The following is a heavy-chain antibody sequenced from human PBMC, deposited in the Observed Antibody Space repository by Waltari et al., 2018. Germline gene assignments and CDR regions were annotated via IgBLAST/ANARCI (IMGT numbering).Heavy chain of an antibody. CDR3: ARGATIFGHYYMDV. CDR1: GGSISSYY. J-gene: IGHJ6*03. V-gene: IGHV4-59*01. Sequence: QVQLQESGQGLVKPSETLSLTCTVSGGSISSYYWSWIRQPPGKGLEWIGYIYYSGSTNYNPSLKSRVTISVDTSKNQFSLKLSSVTAADTAVYYCARGATIFGHYYMDVWGKGTTVTVSS. D-gene: IGHD3-3*01. CDR2: IYYSGST.